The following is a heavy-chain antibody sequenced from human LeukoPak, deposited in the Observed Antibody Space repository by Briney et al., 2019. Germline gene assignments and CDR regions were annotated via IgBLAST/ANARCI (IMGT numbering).Heavy chain of an antibody. CDR2: INPNSGGT. CDR1: GYSFTGHY. CDR3: ARDYYDSSGGALDI. Sequence: GASVKVSCKASGYSFTGHYMHWVRQAPGQGLEWMGWINPNSGGTNYAQKFQGRVTMTRDTSISTAYMELSRLASDDTAVYYCARDYYDSSGGALDIWGQGTMVTVSS. J-gene: IGHJ3*02. D-gene: IGHD3-22*01. V-gene: IGHV1-2*02.